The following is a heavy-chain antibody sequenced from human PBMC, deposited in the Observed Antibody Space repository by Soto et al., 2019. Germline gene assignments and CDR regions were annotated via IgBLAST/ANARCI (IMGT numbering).Heavy chain of an antibody. D-gene: IGHD3-3*01. J-gene: IGHJ4*02. Sequence: QVQLVESGGGVVQPGRSLRLSCAASGFTFSSYGMHWVRQAPGKGLEWVAVIWYDGSNKYYADSVKGRFTISRDNSKNTLYLQMNSLRDEDTAVYYCARGPSHYDFWSGYYYYFDYWGQGTLVTVSS. V-gene: IGHV3-33*01. CDR1: GFTFSSYG. CDR3: ARGPSHYDFWSGYYYYFDY. CDR2: IWYDGSNK.